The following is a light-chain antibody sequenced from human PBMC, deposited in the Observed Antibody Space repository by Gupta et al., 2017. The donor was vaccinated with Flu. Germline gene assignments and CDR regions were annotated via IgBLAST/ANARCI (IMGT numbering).Light chain of an antibody. J-gene: IGKJ2*03. V-gene: IGKV3-20*01. CDR1: QSVSSSY. CDR2: GAS. Sequence: EIVLTQSPGTLSLSPGERATLSCRASQSVSSSYLAWYQQKPGQAPRLLIYGASSRAKGIPDRFSGSGSGTDFTLTISRREPEDFAVYYCQQYGSEPPKYSFGQGTKLEIK. CDR3: QQYGSEPPKYS.